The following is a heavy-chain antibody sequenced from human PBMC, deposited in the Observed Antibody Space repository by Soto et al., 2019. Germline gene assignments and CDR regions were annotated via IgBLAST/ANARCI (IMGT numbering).Heavy chain of an antibody. J-gene: IGHJ4*02. D-gene: IGHD6-13*01. CDR1: GFTFSTLA. CDR3: AKTPKPAAGTPFDY. Sequence: PGGSLRLSCAASGFTFSTLAMSWVRQAPGKGLEWVSVITSRGDHTSYADSVKGRFTISRDNSKNILYLQMDSLRAEDTAVYYCAKTPKPAAGTPFDYWGQGTLVTVSS. V-gene: IGHV3-23*01. CDR2: ITSRGDHT.